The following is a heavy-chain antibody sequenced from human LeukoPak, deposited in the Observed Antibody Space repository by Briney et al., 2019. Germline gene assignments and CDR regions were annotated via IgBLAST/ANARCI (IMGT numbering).Heavy chain of an antibody. CDR1: GGSISNNNYY. J-gene: IGHJ3*02. D-gene: IGHD6-19*01. V-gene: IGHV4-39*01. CDR3: ARPHASGWYRAFDI. CDR2: IYYSGSP. Sequence: SETLSLTCTVSGGSISNNNYYWAWIRQPPGKGLECIGSIYYSGSPYYNPSLKSRVTISVDTSKNQFSLRLSSVTAADTAIYYCARPHASGWYRAFDIWGQGTMVTAPS.